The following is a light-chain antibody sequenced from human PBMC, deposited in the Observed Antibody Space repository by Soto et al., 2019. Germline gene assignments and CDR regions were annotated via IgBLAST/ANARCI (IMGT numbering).Light chain of an antibody. V-gene: IGLV4-60*02. CDR2: LEGSGSY. J-gene: IGLJ2*01. Sequence: QPVLTQSSSASASLGSSVKLNCTLSSGHSSYIIAWHQQKPGKAPRYLMKLEGSGSYNKGSGVPDRFSGSSSGADRYLTISNLQFEDEADYYCETWDSNTRVFGGGTKLTVL. CDR3: ETWDSNTRV. CDR1: SGHSSYI.